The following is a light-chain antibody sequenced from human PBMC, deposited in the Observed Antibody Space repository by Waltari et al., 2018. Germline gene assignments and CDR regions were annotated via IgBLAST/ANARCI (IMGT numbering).Light chain of an antibody. CDR2: GKN. CDR3: NSRDSDGNPFV. CDR1: SLRDYY. V-gene: IGLV3-19*01. Sequence: SSELTQDPAVSVAVRKTVKITCQGDSLRDYYANWYRQRPGQAPLLVMYGKNNRPSGISDRFSGSYSGDTASLTITGAQAEDEADYYCNSRDSDGNPFVFGPATKVTVL. J-gene: IGLJ1*01.